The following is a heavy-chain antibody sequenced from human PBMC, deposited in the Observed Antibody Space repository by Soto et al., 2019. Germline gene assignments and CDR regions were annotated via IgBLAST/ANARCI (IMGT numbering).Heavy chain of an antibody. CDR1: ESIFRGYG. V-gene: IGHV3-33*06. Sequence: SLRLSCAAPESIFRGYGMHWVRQAPGKGLEWVAIIRFDGSNIKYADAVMGRFTISRDNSKNMLYLEMNSLRAEDTAVYYCAKAGGIMITFGGVIVKDYYGMDVWGQGTTVTVSS. D-gene: IGHD3-16*02. CDR3: AKAGGIMITFGGVIVKDYYGMDV. CDR2: IRFDGSNI. J-gene: IGHJ6*02.